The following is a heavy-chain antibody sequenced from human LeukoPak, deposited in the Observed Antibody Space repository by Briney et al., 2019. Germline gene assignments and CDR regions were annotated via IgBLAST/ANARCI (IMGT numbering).Heavy chain of an antibody. Sequence: GGSLRLSCAASGFTFSSYSMNWVRQAPGKGLEWVSSISSSSSYIYYADSVKGRFTISRDNARNSLYLQMNSLRAEDTAVYYCARVEDVYTSSPYFGYWGQGTLVTVSS. D-gene: IGHD6-6*01. V-gene: IGHV3-21*01. CDR2: ISSSSSYI. CDR3: ARVEDVYTSSPYFGY. J-gene: IGHJ4*02. CDR1: GFTFSSYS.